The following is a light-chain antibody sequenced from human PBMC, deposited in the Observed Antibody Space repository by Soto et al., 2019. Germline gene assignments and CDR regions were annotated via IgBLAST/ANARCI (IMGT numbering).Light chain of an antibody. CDR3: SSYAGSNNVV. CDR2: EVS. J-gene: IGLJ2*01. CDR1: SSDVGGYNY. V-gene: IGLV2-8*01. Sequence: QSALSQPPSASGSPGQSVTISCTGTSSDVGGYNYVSWYQQHPGKAPKLMIYEVSKRPSGVPDRFSGSKSGNTASLTVSGLQAEDDSDSYCSSYAGSNNVVFGGGTKLTVL.